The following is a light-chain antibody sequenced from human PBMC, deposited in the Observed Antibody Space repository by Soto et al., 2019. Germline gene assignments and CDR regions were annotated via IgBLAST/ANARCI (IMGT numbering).Light chain of an antibody. Sequence: EIVLTQSPATLSLSPGERATLSCRASQGVSSYLAWYQQKPVQAPRLLICDASSRATGIPARFSGSGSETDFTLTISALEPEDFAVYYCQQRSNWPLTFGGGTKVDIK. V-gene: IGKV3-11*01. J-gene: IGKJ4*01. CDR1: QGVSSY. CDR3: QQRSNWPLT. CDR2: DAS.